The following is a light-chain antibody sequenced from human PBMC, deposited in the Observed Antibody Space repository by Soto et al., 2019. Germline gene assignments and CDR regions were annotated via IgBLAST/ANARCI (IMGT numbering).Light chain of an antibody. CDR2: DAS. CDR3: QQYTSYPWT. J-gene: IGKJ1*01. V-gene: IGKV1-5*01. CDR1: QIISRW. Sequence: DRVTITCRATQIISRWLAWFQQKPGKAPKLLIYDASSVESGVPSRFSGSGSGTEFTLTISSLQPDDFATYYCQQYTSYPWTFGQGTKVEVK.